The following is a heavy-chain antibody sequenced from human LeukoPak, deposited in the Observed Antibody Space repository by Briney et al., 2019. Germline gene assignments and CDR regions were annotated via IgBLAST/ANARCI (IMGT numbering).Heavy chain of an antibody. J-gene: IGHJ3*02. D-gene: IGHD2-2*02. CDR3: AGCSSTNCNNAFDI. CDR2: IKQDGSES. V-gene: IGHV3-7*01. Sequence: GVSLRLSCAASGFTFSSYWMNWVRQAPRKGLEWVANIKQDGSESHYVDSVKGRFTISRDNAKNSLYLQMISLRGEDTAVYFCAGCSSTNCNNAFDIWGQGTMVTVSS. CDR1: GFTFSSYW.